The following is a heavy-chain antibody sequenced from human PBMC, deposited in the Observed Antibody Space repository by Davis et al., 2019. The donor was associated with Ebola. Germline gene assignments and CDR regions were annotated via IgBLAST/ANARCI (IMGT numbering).Heavy chain of an antibody. D-gene: IGHD3-16*01. CDR2: IKQDGSEK. CDR1: GFTFSSYW. J-gene: IGHJ4*02. V-gene: IGHV3-7*01. CDR3: LIGSDY. Sequence: GESLKISCAASGFTFSSYWMSRVRQAPGKGLEWVANIKQDGSEKYYVDSVKGRFTISRDNAKNSLYLRMNSLRAEDTAVYYCLIGSDYWGQGTLVTVSS.